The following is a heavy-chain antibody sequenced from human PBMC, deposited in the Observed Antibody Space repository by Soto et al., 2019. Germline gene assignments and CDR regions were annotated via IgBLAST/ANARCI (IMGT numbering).Heavy chain of an antibody. CDR1: GGSISSYY. CDR2: IYYSGST. Sequence: SETLSLTCTVSGGSISSYYWSWIRQPPGKGLEWIGYIYYSGSTNYNPSLKSRVTISVDTSKNQFCLKLSSVTAADTAVYYCARGLGYCSGGSCRNIDSYYYYYMDVLGKGTTVTVSS. CDR3: ARGLGYCSGGSCRNIDSYYYYYMDV. J-gene: IGHJ6*03. D-gene: IGHD2-15*01. V-gene: IGHV4-59*08.